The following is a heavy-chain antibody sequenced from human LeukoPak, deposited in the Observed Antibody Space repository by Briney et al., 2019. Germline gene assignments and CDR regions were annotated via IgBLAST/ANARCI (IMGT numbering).Heavy chain of an antibody. J-gene: IGHJ4*02. CDR3: ARRGCNGGSCYAY. CDR1: GYSFSNDW. V-gene: IGHV5-51*01. Sequence: GESLKISCKGSGYSFSNDWIGWVRQMPGKGLEWMGIIYPGDSDTRYSPSFQGQVTISADKSISTAYPQWSSLGASDTAVCYCARRGCNGGSCYAYWGQGTLVTVSS. CDR2: IYPGDSDT. D-gene: IGHD2-15*01.